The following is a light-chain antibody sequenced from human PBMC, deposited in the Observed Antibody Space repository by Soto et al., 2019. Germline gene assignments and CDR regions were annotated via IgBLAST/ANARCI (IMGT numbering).Light chain of an antibody. Sequence: QSVLTQPASVSGSPGQSITISCTGTSSDVGGYNYVSWYQQHPGKAPKLMIYDVSNRPSGVFNRFSGSKSGNTASLTISGLQAEDEADYYCSSYTSSSTPRVFGTGTKLTVL. CDR2: DVS. V-gene: IGLV2-14*01. J-gene: IGLJ1*01. CDR3: SSYTSSSTPRV. CDR1: SSDVGGYNY.